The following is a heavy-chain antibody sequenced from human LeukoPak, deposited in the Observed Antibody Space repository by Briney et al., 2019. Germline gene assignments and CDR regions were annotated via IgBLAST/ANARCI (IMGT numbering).Heavy chain of an antibody. CDR2: ISAYNGNT. CDR1: GYTFTSYG. V-gene: IGHV1-18*01. J-gene: IGHJ6*03. Sequence: ASVTVSCKASGYTFTSYGISWVRQAPGQGLEWMGWISAYNGNTNYAQKLQGRVTMTTDTSTSTAYMELRSLRSDDTAVYYCARASCPPRYYYYYMDVWGKGTTVTVSS. D-gene: IGHD2-2*01. CDR3: ARASCPPRYYYYYMDV.